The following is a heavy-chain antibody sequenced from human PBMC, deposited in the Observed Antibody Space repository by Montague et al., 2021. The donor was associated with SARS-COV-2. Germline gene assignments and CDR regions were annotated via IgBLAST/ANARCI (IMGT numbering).Heavy chain of an antibody. V-gene: IGHV3-23*01. CDR2: VSGSANEI. CDR1: GFSFSSHV. J-gene: IGHJ3*02. CDR3: AKETLERHFAYDI. D-gene: IGHD1-1*01. Sequence: SLRLSCAASGFSFSSHVMTWFRRAPGKGLEWVSGVSGSANEIYYADSVRGRFTISRDNSKNTLYLQMESLRGEDTAKYYCAKETLERHFAYDIWGQGTMVTVSS.